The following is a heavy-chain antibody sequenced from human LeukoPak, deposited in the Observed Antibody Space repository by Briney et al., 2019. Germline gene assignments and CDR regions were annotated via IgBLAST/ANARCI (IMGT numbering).Heavy chain of an antibody. CDR3: ARDRHGDYSPDYYYYGMGV. J-gene: IGHJ6*04. V-gene: IGHV3-53*01. Sequence: GGSLRLSCAASGFTVSSNYMSWVRQAPGKGLEWVSVIYSGGSTYYADSVKGRFTISRDNSKNTLYLQMNSLRAEDTAVYYCARDRHGDYSPDYYYYGMGVWGKGTTVTVSS. CDR2: IYSGGST. D-gene: IGHD4-17*01. CDR1: GFTVSSNY.